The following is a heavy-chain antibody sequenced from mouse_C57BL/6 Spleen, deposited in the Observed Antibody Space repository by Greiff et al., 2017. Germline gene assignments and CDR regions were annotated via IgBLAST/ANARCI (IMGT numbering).Heavy chain of an antibody. D-gene: IGHD2-1*01. V-gene: IGHV1-39*01. CDR1: GYSFTDYN. CDR3: ARWDDLLWALYAMDY. J-gene: IGHJ4*01. Sequence: EVQLQESGPELVKPGASVKISCKASGYSFTDYNMNWVKQSNGKSLEWIGVINPNSGTTSYNQKFKGKATLTVDQSSSTAYMQLNSLTSEDSAVYYCARWDDLLWALYAMDYWGQGTSVTVSS. CDR2: INPNSGTT.